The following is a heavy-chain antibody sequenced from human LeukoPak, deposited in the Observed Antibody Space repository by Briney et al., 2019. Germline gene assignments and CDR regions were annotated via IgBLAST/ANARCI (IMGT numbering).Heavy chain of an antibody. V-gene: IGHV1-18*01. D-gene: IGHD3-22*01. CDR2: ISAYNGNT. CDR1: GYTFTSYG. CDR3: ARSLHYYDSSGYSGRAFDI. Sequence: ASVKVSCKASGYTFTSYGISWVRQAPGQGLEWMGWISAYNGNTNYAQKLQGRVTMTTDTSTSTAYMELRSLRSDDTAVYYCARSLHYYDSSGYSGRAFDIWGQGTMVTVSS. J-gene: IGHJ3*02.